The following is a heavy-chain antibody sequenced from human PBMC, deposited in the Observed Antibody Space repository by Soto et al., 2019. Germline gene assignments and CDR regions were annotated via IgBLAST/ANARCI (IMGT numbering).Heavy chain of an antibody. V-gene: IGHV3-30*01. CDR3: ARDPSLVRANY. D-gene: IGHD3-10*01. CDR1: GFIFNRYA. J-gene: IGHJ4*02. CDR2: ISYDGSSQ. Sequence: QVQLVQSGGGVVQPGKSLRLSCAASGFIFNRYAFHWVRQAPGKGLEWVAQISYDGSSQYYGDSVKGRFTISRDNSNNTPFLTTTSLKPKDPVGNYCARDPSLVRANYWGQGTLVTASS.